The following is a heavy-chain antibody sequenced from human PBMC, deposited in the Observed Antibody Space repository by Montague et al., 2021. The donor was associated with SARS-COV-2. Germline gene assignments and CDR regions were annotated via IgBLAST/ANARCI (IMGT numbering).Heavy chain of an antibody. D-gene: IGHD1-26*01. CDR3: AKDQVYSGSYFAD. CDR2: ITGSGGGT. Sequence: SLRLSCAASGFPFSSYAMSWVRQAPGKGLAWVSAITGSGGGTYYAGSVTGRFTISKDNSKNMLYLQMNSLRDEDTAVYYCAKDQVYSGSYFADWGQGTLVTVSS. CDR1: GFPFSSYA. J-gene: IGHJ4*02. V-gene: IGHV3-23*01.